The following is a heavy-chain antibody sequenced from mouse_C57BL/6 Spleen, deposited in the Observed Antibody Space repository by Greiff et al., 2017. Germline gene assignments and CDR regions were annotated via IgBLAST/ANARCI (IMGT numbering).Heavy chain of an antibody. CDR2: IYPGDGDT. J-gene: IGHJ1*03. CDR1: GYAFSSYW. V-gene: IGHV1-80*01. CDR3: ARTGSNLYFDV. Sequence: VKLQESGAELVKPGASVKISCKASGYAFSSYWMNWVKQRPGKGLEWIGQIYPGDGDTNYNGKFKGKATLTADKSSSTAYMQLSSLTSEDSAVYFCARTGSNLYFDVRGTGTTVTVSS.